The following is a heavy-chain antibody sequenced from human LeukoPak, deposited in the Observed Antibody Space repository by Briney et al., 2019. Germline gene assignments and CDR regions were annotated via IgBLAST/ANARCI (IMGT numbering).Heavy chain of an antibody. CDR1: GGSISSGSYY. V-gene: IGHV4-61*02. Sequence: SETLSLTCTVSGGSISSGSYYGSWIRQPAGKGLEWIGRIYATGNTNYNPSLKSRVTISVDTSKNEFSLKLSSVTAADTAVYYCARADYSNQDYWGQGTLVTVSS. CDR2: IYATGNT. D-gene: IGHD4-11*01. J-gene: IGHJ4*02. CDR3: ARADYSNQDY.